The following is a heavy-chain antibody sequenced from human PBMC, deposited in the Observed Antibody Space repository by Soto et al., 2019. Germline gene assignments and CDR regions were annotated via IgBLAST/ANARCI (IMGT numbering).Heavy chain of an antibody. D-gene: IGHD4-17*01. CDR3: ANLYGDQFDY. Sequence: GGSLRLSCAASGFSFRSYGMHWVRQAPGKGLDWVAVISSDGSNKYYADSVKGRFIISRDNSKNTLYLQMNRLRADDTAVYYCANLYGDQFDYWGQGTLVTVSS. V-gene: IGHV3-30*18. CDR2: ISSDGSNK. J-gene: IGHJ4*02. CDR1: GFSFRSYG.